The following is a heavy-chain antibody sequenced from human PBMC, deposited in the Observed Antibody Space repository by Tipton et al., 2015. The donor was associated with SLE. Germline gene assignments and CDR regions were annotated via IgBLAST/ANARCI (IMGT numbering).Heavy chain of an antibody. D-gene: IGHD3-3*02. V-gene: IGHV4-39*07. CDR2: IYYSGRT. CDR3: ACGISRFDP. Sequence: TLSLTCTVSGGSISSYYWGWIRQPPGKGLEWIGSIYYSGRTYYNPSLKSRVTISVDTSKNQFSLKLSSVTAADTAVYYCACGISRFDPWGQGTLVTVSS. CDR1: GGSISSYY. J-gene: IGHJ5*02.